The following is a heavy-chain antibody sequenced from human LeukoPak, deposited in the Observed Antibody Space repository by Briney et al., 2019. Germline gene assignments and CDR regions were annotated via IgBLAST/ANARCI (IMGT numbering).Heavy chain of an antibody. CDR1: GGSISSSDYY. V-gene: IGHV4-30-4*01. CDR3: ARGSDSSGYYIDY. CDR2: IYFSGST. D-gene: IGHD3-22*01. Sequence: SETLSLTCTVSGGSISSSDYYWSWIRQPPGKGLEWIGYIYFSGSTYYNPSLKSRVTISIDTSKNQFSLKLSSVTAADTAVYYCARGSDSSGYYIDYWGQGTLVTVSS. J-gene: IGHJ4*02.